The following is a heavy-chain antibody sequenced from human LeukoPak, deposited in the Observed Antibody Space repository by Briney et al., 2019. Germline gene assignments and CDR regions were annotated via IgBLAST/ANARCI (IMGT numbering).Heavy chain of an antibody. CDR3: AREVISPADSDGFDL. CDR2: IYYSGSA. V-gene: IGHV4-30-4*08. CDR1: GASIRNDNYF. D-gene: IGHD2-2*01. Sequence: SQTLSLTCTVSGASIRNDNYFWSWVRQPPGEGLEWIGYIYYSGSAHSNPSLKSRVTISVDTSKNQFSLRLSSVTAADTAVYYCAREVISPADSDGFDLWGQGTMVTVSS. J-gene: IGHJ3*01.